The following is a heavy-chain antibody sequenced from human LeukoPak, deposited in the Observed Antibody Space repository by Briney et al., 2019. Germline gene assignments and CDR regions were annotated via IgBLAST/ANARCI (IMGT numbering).Heavy chain of an antibody. V-gene: IGHV3-23*01. D-gene: IGHD5-18*01. CDR1: GFTFSSYA. CDR2: ISGSGGDT. Sequence: GGSLRLSCAASGFTFSSYAMSWARQAPGKGLEWVSGISGSGGDTYYADSVKGRFTISRDNSKKTLFLQMNSLRAEDTAVYYCASWEGYSYAMPRQIYYWGQGTLLTVSS. CDR3: ASWEGYSYAMPRQIYY. J-gene: IGHJ4*02.